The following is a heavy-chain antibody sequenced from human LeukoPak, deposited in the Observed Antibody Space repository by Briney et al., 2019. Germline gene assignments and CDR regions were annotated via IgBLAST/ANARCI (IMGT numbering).Heavy chain of an antibody. D-gene: IGHD2-2*01. J-gene: IGHJ6*02. Sequence: PSETLSLTCAVYGGSFSGYYWSWIRQPPGKGLEWIGEINHSGSTNYNSSLKSRVSISVDTSKNQFSLKVNSVTAADTAVYFCARRRCSSTSCPRGMDVWGQGTTVTVSS. CDR3: ARRRCSSTSCPRGMDV. V-gene: IGHV4-34*01. CDR2: INHSGST. CDR1: GGSFSGYY.